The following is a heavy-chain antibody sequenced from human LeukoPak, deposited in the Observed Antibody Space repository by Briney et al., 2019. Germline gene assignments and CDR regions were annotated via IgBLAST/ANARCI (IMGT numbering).Heavy chain of an antibody. CDR3: ARARRGYRYNYYMDV. Sequence: PSETLSLTCAVYGGSFSGYHWTWIRQSPGKGLEWIGDINPSESTYYNPSLKSRLTISVDTSKNQFSLKLSSVTAADTAVYYCARARRGYRYNYYMDVWGKGTTVTVSS. CDR2: INPSEST. V-gene: IGHV4-34*01. J-gene: IGHJ6*03. D-gene: IGHD5-18*01. CDR1: GGSFSGYH.